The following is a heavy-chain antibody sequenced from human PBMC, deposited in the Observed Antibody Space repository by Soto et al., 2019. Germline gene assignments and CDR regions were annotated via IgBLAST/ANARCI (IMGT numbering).Heavy chain of an antibody. J-gene: IGHJ5*02. D-gene: IGHD3-3*01. V-gene: IGHV3-23*01. Sequence: GGSLRLSCAASGFTFSSYAMSWVRPAPGKGLEWVSAISGSGGSTYYADSVKGRFTISRDNAKNSLYLQMNSLRDEDTAVYYCARDPPFYDFWSGYTPGWFDPWGQGTLVTVSS. CDR3: ARDPPFYDFWSGYTPGWFDP. CDR1: GFTFSSYA. CDR2: ISGSGGST.